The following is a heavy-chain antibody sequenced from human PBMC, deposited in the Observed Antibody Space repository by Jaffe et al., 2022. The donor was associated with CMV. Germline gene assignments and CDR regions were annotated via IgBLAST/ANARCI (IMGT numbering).Heavy chain of an antibody. CDR3: TRDPVEGYSYGAYYYYGMDV. V-gene: IGHV3-49*05. J-gene: IGHJ6*02. Sequence: EVQLVESGGGLVKPGRSLRLSCTASGFTFGDYAMSWFRQAPGKGLEWVGFIRSKAYGGTTEYAASVKGRFTISRDDSKSIAYLQMNSLKTEDTAVYYCTRDPVEGYSYGAYYYYGMDVWGQGTTVTVSS. CDR2: IRSKAYGGTT. CDR1: GFTFGDYA. D-gene: IGHD5-18*01.